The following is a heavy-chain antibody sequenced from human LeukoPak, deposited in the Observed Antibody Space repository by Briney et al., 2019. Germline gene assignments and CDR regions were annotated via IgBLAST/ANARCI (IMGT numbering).Heavy chain of an antibody. CDR2: ISAYNGNT. J-gene: IGHJ4*02. CDR1: GYTFTSYG. CDR3: ARDRGIRGRWLLQLPHY. Sequence: EASVKVSCKASGYTFTSYGISWVRQAPGQGLEWMGWISAYNGNTNYAQKLQGRVIMTTDTSTSTAYMELRSLSSEDTAVYYCARDRGIRGRWLLQLPHYWGQGTLVTVSS. D-gene: IGHD5-24*01. V-gene: IGHV1-18*01.